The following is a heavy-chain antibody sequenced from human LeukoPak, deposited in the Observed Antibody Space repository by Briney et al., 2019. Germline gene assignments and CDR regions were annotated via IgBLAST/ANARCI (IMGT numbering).Heavy chain of an antibody. Sequence: AGPLRLSCAASGFTFRSYGMHWFRQAPRKGLPRVPVISYDGSKQYYADSVNGRFTISRDNSKNTLYLQMNSLRAEDTAVYYCAKGLDWNDLFQPFDYWGQGTLVTVSS. CDR2: ISYDGSKQ. D-gene: IGHD1-1*01. J-gene: IGHJ4*02. V-gene: IGHV3-30*18. CDR3: AKGLDWNDLFQPFDY. CDR1: GFTFRSYG.